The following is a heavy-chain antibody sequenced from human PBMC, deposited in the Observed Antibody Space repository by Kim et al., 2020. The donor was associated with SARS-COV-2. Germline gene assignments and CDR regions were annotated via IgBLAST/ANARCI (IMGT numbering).Heavy chain of an antibody. V-gene: IGHV3-33*03. Sequence: VKGRFTISRDTSKNTLYLQMNSMRAEDTAVYYCAKDRVKRFGDLTDAFDIWGQGTMVTVSS. D-gene: IGHD3-10*01. J-gene: IGHJ3*02. CDR3: AKDRVKRFGDLTDAFDI.